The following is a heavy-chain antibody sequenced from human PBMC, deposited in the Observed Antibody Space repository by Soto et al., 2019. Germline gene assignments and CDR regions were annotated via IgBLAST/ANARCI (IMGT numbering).Heavy chain of an antibody. CDR3: AKGIAAALSYNDY. D-gene: IGHD6-13*01. CDR1: GFTFDDYA. V-gene: IGHV3-9*01. Sequence: GGSLRLSCAASGFTFDDYAMHWVRQAPGKGLEWVSGISWNSGSIGYADSVKGRFTISRDNAKNSLYLQMNSLRAEDTALYYCAKGIAAALSYNDYWGQGTLVTVSS. J-gene: IGHJ4*02. CDR2: ISWNSGSI.